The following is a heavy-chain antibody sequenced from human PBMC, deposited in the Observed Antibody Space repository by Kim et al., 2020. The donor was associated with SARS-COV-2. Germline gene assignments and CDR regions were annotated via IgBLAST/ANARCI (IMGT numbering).Heavy chain of an antibody. CDR3: AKEVNGLDV. V-gene: IGHV3-23*01. CDR1: GFTFSNYA. D-gene: IGHD4-4*01. Sequence: GGSLRLSCAASGFTFSNYAMTWVRQTPGKGLEWVSSISGSGVSTYFPDSVKGRFAISRDNSKNTLYLQMNSLRAEDTAVYYCAKEVNGLDVWGQGTTVTV. J-gene: IGHJ6*02. CDR2: ISGSGVST.